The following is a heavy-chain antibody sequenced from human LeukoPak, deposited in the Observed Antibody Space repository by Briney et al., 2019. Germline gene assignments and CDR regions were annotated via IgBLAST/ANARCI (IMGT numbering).Heavy chain of an antibody. Sequence: GGSLRLSCAASGFTFSDSYMNWIRQAPGKGLEWVSYISSSGSTIYYADSVKGRFTISRDNAKNSLYLQMNSLRAEDTAVYYCARPRGGWLQFLYFDYWGQGTLVTVSS. CDR2: ISSSGSTI. D-gene: IGHD5-24*01. CDR3: ARPRGGWLQFLYFDY. CDR1: GFTFSDSY. V-gene: IGHV3-11*01. J-gene: IGHJ4*02.